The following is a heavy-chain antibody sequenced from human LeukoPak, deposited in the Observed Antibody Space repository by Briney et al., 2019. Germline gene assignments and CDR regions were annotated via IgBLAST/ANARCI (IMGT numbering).Heavy chain of an antibody. CDR3: ARRAGAYSHPYDY. J-gene: IGHJ4*02. CDR2: IYSGGST. CDR1: GFTVSSNY. V-gene: IGHV3-66*04. Sequence: PGGSLRLSCAASGFTVSSNYMSWVRQAPGKGLEWVSFIYSGGSTYYADSVRGRFTISRDNSKNTLYLQMNSLRAVDTAVYYCARRAGAYSHPYDYWGQRTLVTVSS. D-gene: IGHD4/OR15-4a*01.